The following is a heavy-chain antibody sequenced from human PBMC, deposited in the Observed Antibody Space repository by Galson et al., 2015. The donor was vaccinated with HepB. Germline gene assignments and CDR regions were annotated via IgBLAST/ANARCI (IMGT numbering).Heavy chain of an antibody. V-gene: IGHV1-69*13. CDR1: GGTFSSYA. J-gene: IGHJ3*02. CDR3: ARDRGQLGAFDI. Sequence: SVKVSCKASGGTFSSYAISWVRQAPGQGLEWMGGIIPIFGTANYAQKFQGRVTITADESTSTAYMELSSLRSEDTAVYYCARDRGQLGAFDIWGQGTMVTVSS. CDR2: IIPIFGTA. D-gene: IGHD3-10*01.